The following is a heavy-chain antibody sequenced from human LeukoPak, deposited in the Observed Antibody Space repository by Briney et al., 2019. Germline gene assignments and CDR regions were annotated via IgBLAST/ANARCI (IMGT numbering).Heavy chain of an antibody. CDR2: IVGGGDNT. Sequence: GGSLRLSCAASGFTFTNNWMSWVRQAPGKGLEWVSAIVGGGDNTYYADVVKGRFTISRDNSKNTLYLQMNSLSVADTAVYYCANAGHYWGQGTLVTVSS. V-gene: IGHV3-23*01. CDR1: GFTFTNNW. J-gene: IGHJ4*02. CDR3: ANAGHY.